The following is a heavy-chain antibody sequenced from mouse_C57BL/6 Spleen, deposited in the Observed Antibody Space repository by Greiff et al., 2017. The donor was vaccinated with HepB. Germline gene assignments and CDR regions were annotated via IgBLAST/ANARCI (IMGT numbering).Heavy chain of an antibody. CDR2: IDPEDGET. V-gene: IGHV14-2*01. CDR3: ARRAQVYFDY. J-gene: IGHJ2*01. Sequence: VQLQQSGAELVKPGASVKLSCTASGFNIKDYYMHWVKQRTEQGLEWIGRIDPEDGETKYAPNFQGKATITADTSSNTAYLQLSSLTSEDSAVYYCARRAQVYFDYWGQGTTLTVSS. D-gene: IGHD3-2*02. CDR1: GFNIKDYY.